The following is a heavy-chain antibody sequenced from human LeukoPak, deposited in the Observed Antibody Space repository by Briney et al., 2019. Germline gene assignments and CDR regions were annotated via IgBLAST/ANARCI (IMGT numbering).Heavy chain of an antibody. D-gene: IGHD3-3*01. CDR3: ARGDDFWSGFPDY. V-gene: IGHV4-59*01. Sequence: SETLSLTCTVSGGSISSYYWSWIRQPPGKGLEWIGYIYYSGSTNYNPSLKSRVTISVDTSKNQFSLKLSSVTAADTAVYYCARGDDFWSGFPDYWGQGTLVIVSS. CDR1: GGSISSYY. CDR2: IYYSGST. J-gene: IGHJ4*02.